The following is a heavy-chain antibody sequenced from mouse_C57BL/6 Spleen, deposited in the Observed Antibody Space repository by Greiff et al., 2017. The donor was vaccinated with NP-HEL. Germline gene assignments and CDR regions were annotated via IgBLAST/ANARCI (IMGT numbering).Heavy chain of an antibody. J-gene: IGHJ1*03. V-gene: IGHV1-50*01. CDR1: GYTFTSYW. CDR2: IDPSDSYT. D-gene: IGHD1-1*01. Sequence: QVQLQQPGAELVKPGASVKLSCKASGYTFTSYWMQWVNQRPGQGLEWIGEIDPSDSYTNYNQKFKGKATLTVDTSSSTAYMQLSSLTSEDSAVYYCARFYGSSYRYFDVWGTGTTVTVSS. CDR3: ARFYGSSYRYFDV.